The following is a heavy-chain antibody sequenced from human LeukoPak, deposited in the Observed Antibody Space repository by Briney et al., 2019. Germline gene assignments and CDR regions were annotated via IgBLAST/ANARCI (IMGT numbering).Heavy chain of an antibody. CDR3: ARTYYDILTGYSLSDC. CDR1: GYSFPSYW. J-gene: IGHJ4*02. V-gene: IGHV5-10-1*01. D-gene: IGHD3-9*01. CDR2: IDPSDSYT. Sequence: GESLKISCKGSGYSFPSYWITWVRQMPGKGLEWMGSIDPSDSYTNYSPSFQGHVTISADKSISTAYLQWSSLMASDTAMYYCARTYYDILTGYSLSDCWGRGTLVTVSS.